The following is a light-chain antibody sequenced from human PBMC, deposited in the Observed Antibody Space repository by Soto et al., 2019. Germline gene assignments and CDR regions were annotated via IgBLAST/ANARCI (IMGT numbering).Light chain of an antibody. Sequence: QSVLTQPASVSGPPGQSITISCTGTSSDVGSYSLLSWYQHHPGKAPKLIIYEDIKGPSGVSNRFSGSKSGNTASLRISGLQAEDEADYYCYTYAGGSTYLFGTGTKVT. CDR3: YTYAGGSTYL. J-gene: IGLJ1*01. CDR2: EDI. V-gene: IGLV2-23*01. CDR1: SSDVGSYSL.